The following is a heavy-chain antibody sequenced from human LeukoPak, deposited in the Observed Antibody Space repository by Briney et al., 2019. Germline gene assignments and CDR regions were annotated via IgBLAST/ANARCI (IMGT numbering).Heavy chain of an antibody. CDR2: IYYSGST. V-gene: IGHV4-39*07. CDR1: GGSISSSSYY. CDR3: ARQVVVPAAIQEYYFDY. J-gene: IGHJ4*02. Sequence: PSETLSLTCTVSGGSISSSSYYWGWIRQPPGKGLEWIGSIYYSGSTYYNPSLKSRVTISVDTSKNQFSLKLSSVTAADTAVYYCARQVVVPAAIQEYYFDYWGQGTLVTVSS. D-gene: IGHD2-2*01.